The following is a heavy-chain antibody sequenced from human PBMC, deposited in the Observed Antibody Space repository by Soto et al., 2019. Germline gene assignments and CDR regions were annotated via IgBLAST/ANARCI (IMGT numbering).Heavy chain of an antibody. CDR2: IIPILGIA. Sequence: ASVKVSCKASGGTFSSYTISWVRQAPGQGLEWMGRIIPILGIANYAQKFQGRVTITADKFTSTAYMELSSLRSEDTAVYYCARDGKAGQTHYYDSSGYFDYWGQGTLVTAPQ. J-gene: IGHJ4*02. CDR3: ARDGKAGQTHYYDSSGYFDY. D-gene: IGHD3-22*01. CDR1: GGTFSSYT. V-gene: IGHV1-69*04.